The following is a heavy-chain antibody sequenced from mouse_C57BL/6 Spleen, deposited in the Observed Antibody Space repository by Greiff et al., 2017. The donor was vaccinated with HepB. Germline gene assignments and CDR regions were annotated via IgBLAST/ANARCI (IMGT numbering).Heavy chain of an antibody. D-gene: IGHD3-3*01. Sequence: VKLMESGPELVKPGASVKISCKASGYAFSSSWMNWVKQRPGKGLEWIGRIYPGDGDTNYNGKFKGKATLTADKSSSTAYMQLSSLTSEDSAVYFCARSEGRWYFDVWGTGTTVTVSS. J-gene: IGHJ1*03. CDR2: IYPGDGDT. CDR3: ARSEGRWYFDV. V-gene: IGHV1-82*01. CDR1: GYAFSSSW.